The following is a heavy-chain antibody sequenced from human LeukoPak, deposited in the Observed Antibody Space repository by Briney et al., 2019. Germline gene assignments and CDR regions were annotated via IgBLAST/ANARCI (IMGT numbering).Heavy chain of an antibody. V-gene: IGHV3-9*01. CDR1: GFTFDDYA. J-gene: IGHJ4*02. Sequence: GRSLRLSCAASGFTFDDYAMHWVRQAPGKGLEWVSGISWNSGSIGYADSVKGRFTISRDNAKNTLYLQMIGLRAEDTAVYYCGRWDNSGYYSLDYWGQGTLVTVSS. CDR3: GRWDNSGYYSLDY. D-gene: IGHD3-22*01. CDR2: ISWNSGSI.